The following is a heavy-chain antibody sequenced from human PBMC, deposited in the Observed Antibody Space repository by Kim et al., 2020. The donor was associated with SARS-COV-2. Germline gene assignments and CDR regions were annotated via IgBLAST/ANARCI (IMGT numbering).Heavy chain of an antibody. CDR2: IKQDGSEK. Sequence: GGSLRLSCAASGFTFSSYWMSWVRQAPGKGLEWVANIKQDGSEKYYVDSVNGRFTISRDNAKNSLYLQMNSLRGEDTAVDYCARDSMAVGQGYYYYYGMDVWGQGTTVTVSS. D-gene: IGHD3-10*01. CDR1: GFTFSSYW. J-gene: IGHJ6*02. CDR3: ARDSMAVGQGYYYYYGMDV. V-gene: IGHV3-7*03.